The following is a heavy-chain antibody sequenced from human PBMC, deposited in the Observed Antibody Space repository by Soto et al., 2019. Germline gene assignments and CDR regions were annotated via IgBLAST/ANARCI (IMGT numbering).Heavy chain of an antibody. D-gene: IGHD4-17*01. CDR2: IYHSGST. Sequence: SLSLTCAVSGGSISSGGYSLSWIRQPPGKGLECIGYIYHSGSTYYNPSLKSRVTISVDRSKNQFSLKLTSVTAADTAVYYCARGVTTVTTFDYWGQGTLVTVSS. V-gene: IGHV4-30-2*01. CDR3: ARGVTTVTTFDY. J-gene: IGHJ4*02. CDR1: GGSISSGGYS.